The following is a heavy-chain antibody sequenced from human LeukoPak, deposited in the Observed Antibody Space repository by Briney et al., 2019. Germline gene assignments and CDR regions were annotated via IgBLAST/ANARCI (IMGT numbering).Heavy chain of an antibody. Sequence: SETLSLTCTVSGGSISSYYWSWIRQPPGKGLEWIGYIYYSGSTNYNPSLKSRVTISVDTSKNQFSLKLSSVTAADTAVYYCARDYYGTFDYRGQGTLVTVSS. CDR1: GGSISSYY. D-gene: IGHD3-22*01. CDR3: ARDYYGTFDY. CDR2: IYYSGST. V-gene: IGHV4-59*01. J-gene: IGHJ4*02.